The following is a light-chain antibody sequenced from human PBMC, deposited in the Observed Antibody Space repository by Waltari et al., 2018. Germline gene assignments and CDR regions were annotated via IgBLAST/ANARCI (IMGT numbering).Light chain of an antibody. CDR2: EAS. CDR1: ESLLRSDGKTY. Sequence: VVTQAPLSMSVTPGQPASMSCKSSESLLRSDGKTYLYLSLHKPGQPPRLLIYEASKRFSGVPDRFSGSGSGTDFTLRISRVEAEDVGVYYCMQTLRLPSFSFGGGTKVEIK. V-gene: IGKV2D-29*01. J-gene: IGKJ4*01. CDR3: MQTLRLPSFS.